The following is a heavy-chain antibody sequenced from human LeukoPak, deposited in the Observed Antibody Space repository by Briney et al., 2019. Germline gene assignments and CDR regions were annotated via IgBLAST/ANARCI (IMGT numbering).Heavy chain of an antibody. J-gene: IGHJ4*02. CDR1: GFTFSSYA. D-gene: IGHD6-13*01. V-gene: IGHV3-23*01. CDR2: VSGGGDSI. Sequence: GGSLRLSCEASGFTFSSYAMSWVRQAPGKGLEWVSAVSGGGDSIYYADPVKGRFTISRDNSKNTLYLQMNSLRAEDTAIYFGAKLLAAAGGYFDYWGQATLVTVSS. CDR3: AKLLAAAGGYFDY.